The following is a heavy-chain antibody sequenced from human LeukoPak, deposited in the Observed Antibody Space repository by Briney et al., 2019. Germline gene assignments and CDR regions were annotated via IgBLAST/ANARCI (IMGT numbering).Heavy chain of an antibody. Sequence: GESLKISCKASGYRFTDYWIGWVRQMPGKGLEWMGIVFPGDSDTRYSPSFQGQVTISADKSISTAYLQWSSLKASDTAMYYCARQTRDSSGYYAYYYYYMDVWGKGTTVTVSS. CDR1: GYRFTDYW. V-gene: IGHV5-51*01. CDR2: VFPGDSDT. CDR3: ARQTRDSSGYYAYYYYYMDV. D-gene: IGHD3-22*01. J-gene: IGHJ6*03.